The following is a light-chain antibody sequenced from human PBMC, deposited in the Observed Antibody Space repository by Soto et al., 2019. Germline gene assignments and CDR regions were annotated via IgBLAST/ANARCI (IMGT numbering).Light chain of an antibody. CDR3: GSLERRLSACV. CDR1: GSSIWANS. J-gene: IGLJ1*01. CDR2: EDN. Sequence: QSVLTHPPSVSAAPGQKVTIPSSGGGSSIWANSVAWYQQLPRTSHKHLIYEDNKRTSGIPDRFSGSKSGNSATMGITGFQTGDESDYYGGSLERRLSACVYGSGHKVT. V-gene: IGLV1-51*01.